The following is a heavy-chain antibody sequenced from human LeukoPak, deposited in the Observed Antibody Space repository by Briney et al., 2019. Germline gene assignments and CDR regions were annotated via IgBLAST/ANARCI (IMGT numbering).Heavy chain of an antibody. V-gene: IGHV3-9*01. CDR3: AKDSQWSSGWCIDC. J-gene: IGHJ4*02. CDR1: GFTFDDYA. CDR2: ISWNSGSI. Sequence: PGGSLRLSCAASGFTFDDYAMHWVRQAPGKGLEWVSGISWNSGSIGYADSVKGRFTISRDNAKNSLYLQMNSLRAEDTAVYYCAKDSQWSSGWCIDCWGQGTLVTVSS. D-gene: IGHD6-19*01.